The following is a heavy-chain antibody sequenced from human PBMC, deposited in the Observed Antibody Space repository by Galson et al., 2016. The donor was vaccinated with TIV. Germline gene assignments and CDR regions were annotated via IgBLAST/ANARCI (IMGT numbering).Heavy chain of an antibody. J-gene: IGHJ4*02. CDR2: IIGSTGTI. CDR3: AKMGGRTGLGFRYFDY. CDR1: GFTFSTYA. V-gene: IGHV3-23*01. D-gene: IGHD3/OR15-3a*01. Sequence: SLRLSCATSGFTFSTYAMSWIRQAPGKGLEWVSSIIGSTGTIYYADSVKGRFTITRDLSNSTLFLQMNSLRAEDTAIYYCAKMGGRTGLGFRYFDYWGQGTLVTVSS.